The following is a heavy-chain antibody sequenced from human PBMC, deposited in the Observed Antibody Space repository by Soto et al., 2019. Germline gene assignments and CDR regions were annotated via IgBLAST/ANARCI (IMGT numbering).Heavy chain of an antibody. CDR3: ARDRFGELFHGMDV. V-gene: IGHV4-31*03. Sequence: LSLTCTVSGGSISSGGYYWSWIRQHPGKGLEWIGYIYYSGSTYYNPSLKSRVTISVDTSKNQFSLKLSSVTAADTAVYYCARDRFGELFHGMDVWGQGTTVTVSS. CDR1: GGSISSGGYY. CDR2: IYYSGST. J-gene: IGHJ6*02. D-gene: IGHD3-10*01.